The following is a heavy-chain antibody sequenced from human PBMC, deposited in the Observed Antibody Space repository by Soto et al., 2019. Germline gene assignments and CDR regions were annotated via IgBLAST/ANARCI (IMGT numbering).Heavy chain of an antibody. J-gene: IGHJ6*02. CDR1: GFTFSSHA. V-gene: IGHV3-30-3*01. D-gene: IGHD3-22*01. Sequence: QVQLVESGGGVVQPGRSLRISCAASGFTFSSHAMHWVRQAPGKGLEWVAVISCDGGNDHFADSVKGRFTISRDNSKNTLYLHMNSLRAEDTGLYYCARDLSEHPEACRGLLLLYGMDVWGQGTTVTVSS. CDR2: ISCDGGND. CDR3: ARDLSEHPEACRGLLLLYGMDV.